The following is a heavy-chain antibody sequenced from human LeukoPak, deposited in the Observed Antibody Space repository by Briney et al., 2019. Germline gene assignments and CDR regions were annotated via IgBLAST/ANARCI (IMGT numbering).Heavy chain of an antibody. CDR3: AIDIPSGFYTPDY. CDR2: IETDGDEK. V-gene: IGHV3-7*01. D-gene: IGHD5-12*01. Sequence: GGSLRLSCAASGFTFNSYWMSWVRQAPGMGLEWVANIETDGDEKNYVDSVKGRFTISRDNARNSLYLQMSSLRVEDTAVYYCAIDIPSGFYTPDYWGRGTLVTVSS. CDR1: GFTFNSYW. J-gene: IGHJ4*02.